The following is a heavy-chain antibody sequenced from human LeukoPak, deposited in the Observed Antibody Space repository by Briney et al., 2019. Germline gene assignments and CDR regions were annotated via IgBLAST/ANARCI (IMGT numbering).Heavy chain of an antibody. Sequence: SETLSLTCTVSGYSISSGYYWGWIRQPPGKGLEWIGSIYHSGSTYYNPSLKSRVTISVDTSKNQFSLKLSSVTAADTAVYYCARLGILLRFLERLPWGHGTLVTVSS. V-gene: IGHV4-38-2*02. J-gene: IGHJ5*02. CDR1: GYSISSGYY. D-gene: IGHD3-3*01. CDR2: IYHSGST. CDR3: ARLGILLRFLERLP.